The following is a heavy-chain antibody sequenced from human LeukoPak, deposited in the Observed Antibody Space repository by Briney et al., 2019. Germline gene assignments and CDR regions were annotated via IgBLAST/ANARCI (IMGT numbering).Heavy chain of an antibody. D-gene: IGHD5-18*01. Sequence: PGGSLRLSCAASGFAVSSNYMSWVRQAPGKGLEWIGSIYYSGSTYYNPSLKSRVTISVDTSKNQFSLKLSSVTAADTAVYYCARRAQGYSYGYGALGYYYYMDVWGKGTTVTVSS. CDR2: IYYSGST. V-gene: IGHV4-39*01. CDR3: ARRAQGYSYGYGALGYYYYMDV. J-gene: IGHJ6*03. CDR1: GFAVSSNY.